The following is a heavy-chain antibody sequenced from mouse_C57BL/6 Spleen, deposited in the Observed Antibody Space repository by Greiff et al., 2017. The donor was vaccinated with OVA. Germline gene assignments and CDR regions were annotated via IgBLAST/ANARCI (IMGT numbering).Heavy chain of an antibody. Sequence: EVKLEESGGGLVKPGGSLKLSCAASGFTFSDYGMHWVRQAPEKGLEWVAYISSGSSTIYYADTVKGRFTISRDNAKNTLFLQMTSLRSEDTAMYYCAREDYYGSSYAPYFDVWGTGTTVTVSS. CDR3: AREDYYGSSYAPYFDV. CDR2: ISSGSSTI. J-gene: IGHJ1*03. V-gene: IGHV5-17*01. D-gene: IGHD1-1*01. CDR1: GFTFSDYG.